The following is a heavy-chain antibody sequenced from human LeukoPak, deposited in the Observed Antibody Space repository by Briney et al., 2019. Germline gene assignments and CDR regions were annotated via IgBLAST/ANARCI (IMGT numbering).Heavy chain of an antibody. D-gene: IGHD2-8*01. V-gene: IGHV4-39*07. J-gene: IGHJ4*02. CDR1: GGSISSSSYY. Sequence: SETLSLTCTVSGGSISSSSYYWGWIRQPPGKGLEWIGSIYYSGSTYYNPSLKSRVTISVDTSKNQFSLKLSSVTAADTAVYYCARDGSMARALDYWGQGTLVTVSS. CDR2: IYYSGST. CDR3: ARDGSMARALDY.